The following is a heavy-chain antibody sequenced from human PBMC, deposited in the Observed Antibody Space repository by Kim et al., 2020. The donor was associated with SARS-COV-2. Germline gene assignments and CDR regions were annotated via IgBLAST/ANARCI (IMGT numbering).Heavy chain of an antibody. V-gene: IGHV3-30*18. CDR3: AKGVSGSYSFFDY. CDR1: GFTFSSYG. J-gene: IGHJ4*02. Sequence: GGSLRLSCAASGFTFSSYGMHWVRQAPGKGLEWVAVISYDGSNKYYADSVKGRFTISRDNSKNTLYLQMNSLRAEDTAVYYCAKGVSGSYSFFDYWGQGTLVTVSS. D-gene: IGHD1-26*01. CDR2: ISYDGSNK.